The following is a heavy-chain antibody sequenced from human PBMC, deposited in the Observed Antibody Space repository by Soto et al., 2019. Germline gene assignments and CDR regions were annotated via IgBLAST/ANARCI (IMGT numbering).Heavy chain of an antibody. CDR2: IYPDDSDA. CDR3: ARRGINTQWLNVPSPVDF. V-gene: IGHV5-51*01. J-gene: IGHJ4*02. Sequence: GESLKISCKASGYSFTNYWIAWVRQLPGKGLEWMGIIYPDDSDARYSPSFQGQVTFSVDKSIRTAYLQWSSLRASDTAMYYCARRGINTQWLNVPSPVDFWGQGTLVTVSS. CDR1: GYSFTNYW. D-gene: IGHD3-22*01.